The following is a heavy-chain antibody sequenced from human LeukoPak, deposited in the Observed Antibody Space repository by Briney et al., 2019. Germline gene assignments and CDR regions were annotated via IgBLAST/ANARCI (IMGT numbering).Heavy chain of an antibody. CDR2: IYPGDSDT. CDR3: ARRVYSSSSLHYYYYMDV. CDR1: GYSFTSYW. Sequence: GESLKISCKGSGYSFTSYWIGWVRQMPGKGLGWMGIIYPGDSDTRYSPSFQGQVTISADKSISTAYLQWSSLKASDTAMYYCARRVYSSSSLHYYYYMDVWGKGTTVTVSS. J-gene: IGHJ6*03. D-gene: IGHD6-6*01. V-gene: IGHV5-51*01.